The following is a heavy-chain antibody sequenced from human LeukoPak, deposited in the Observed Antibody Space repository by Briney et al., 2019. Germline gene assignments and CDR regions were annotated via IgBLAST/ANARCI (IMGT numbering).Heavy chain of an antibody. Sequence: GGSLRLSCAVSGFTFSDYYMSWIRQAPGKGLEWVSYISSSGSTIYYADSVKGRFTISRDNAKNSLYLQMNSLRAEDTAVYYCARFPCGGDCSRDVAFDIWGQGTMVTVSS. CDR1: GFTFSDYY. CDR2: ISSSGSTI. V-gene: IGHV3-11*04. J-gene: IGHJ3*02. CDR3: ARFPCGGDCSRDVAFDI. D-gene: IGHD2-21*02.